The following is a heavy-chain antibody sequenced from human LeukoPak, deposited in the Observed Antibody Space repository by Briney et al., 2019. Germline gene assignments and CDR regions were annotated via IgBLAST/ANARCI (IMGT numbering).Heavy chain of an antibody. CDR2: IIPIFGTA. Sequence: ASVKVSCKASGGTFSSYAISWARQAPGQGLEWMGGIIPIFGTANYAQKFQGRVTITTDESTSTAYMELSSLRSEDTAVYYCARGIAARRTLYYFDYWGQGTLVTVSS. D-gene: IGHD6-6*01. V-gene: IGHV1-69*05. CDR1: GGTFSSYA. CDR3: ARGIAARRTLYYFDY. J-gene: IGHJ4*02.